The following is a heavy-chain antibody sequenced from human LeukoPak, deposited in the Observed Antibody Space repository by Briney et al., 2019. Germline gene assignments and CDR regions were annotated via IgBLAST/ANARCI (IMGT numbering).Heavy chain of an antibody. CDR2: IYHSGST. CDR3: AREQRDDFWSGYFSNLGKYDMDV. J-gene: IGHJ6*02. V-gene: IGHV4-4*02. D-gene: IGHD3-3*01. CDR1: GGSISSSNW. Sequence: SETLSLTCAVSGGSISSSNWWSWVRQPPGKGLEWIGEIYHSGSTNYNPSLKSRVTISVDKSKNQFSLKLSSVTAADTAVYYCAREQRDDFWSGYFSNLGKYDMDVWGQGTTVTVSS.